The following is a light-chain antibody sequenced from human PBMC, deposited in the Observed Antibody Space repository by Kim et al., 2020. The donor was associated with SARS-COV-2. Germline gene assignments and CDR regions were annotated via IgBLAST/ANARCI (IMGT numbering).Light chain of an antibody. CDR2: SSN. CDR3: AAWDDSLNGWV. Sequence: GHRVTISCSGSSTNMGSNTVNWYQQFPGTAPKLLIHSSNQRPSGVPDRLSGSKSGTTASLAISGLQSEDEADYFCAAWDDSLNGWVFGGGTQLTVL. J-gene: IGLJ3*02. V-gene: IGLV1-44*01. CDR1: STNMGSNT.